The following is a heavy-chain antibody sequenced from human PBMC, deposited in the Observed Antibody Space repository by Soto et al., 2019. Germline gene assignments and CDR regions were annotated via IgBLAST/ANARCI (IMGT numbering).Heavy chain of an antibody. Sequence: QVQLVQSGAEVKKPGASVKVSCKASRYTFTSYAIHWVRQAPGQRLEWMGWINAGNGNTKYSQKFQDRVTITRDTSASTAYMELSSLRSEDTAVYYCARELGGWPDYWGQGTLVTVSS. D-gene: IGHD6-19*01. CDR1: RYTFTSYA. J-gene: IGHJ4*02. CDR2: INAGNGNT. V-gene: IGHV1-3*01. CDR3: ARELGGWPDY.